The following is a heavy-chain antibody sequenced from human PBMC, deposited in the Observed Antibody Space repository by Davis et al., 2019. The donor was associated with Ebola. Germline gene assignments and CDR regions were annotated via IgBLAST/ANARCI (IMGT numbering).Heavy chain of an antibody. CDR1: GFTFSSYG. CDR3: AKDPVYSLSLHYYYGMDV. D-gene: IGHD5-18*01. CDR2: ISYDGSNK. Sequence: PGGSLRLSCAASGFTFSSYGMHWVRQAPGKGLEWVAVISYDGSNKYYAASVKGRFTISRDNSKNTLYLQMNSLRAEDTAVYYCAKDPVYSLSLHYYYGMDVWGQGTTVTVSS. J-gene: IGHJ6*02. V-gene: IGHV3-30*18.